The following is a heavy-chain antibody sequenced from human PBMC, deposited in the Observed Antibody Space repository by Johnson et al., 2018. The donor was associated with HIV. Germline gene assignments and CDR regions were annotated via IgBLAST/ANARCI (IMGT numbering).Heavy chain of an antibody. CDR2: ISYDANNK. CDR3: ASPLEAAAGPMDAFDI. D-gene: IGHD6-13*01. CDR1: GFTFSSYA. V-gene: IGHV3-30-3*01. J-gene: IGHJ3*02. Sequence: QVQLVESGGGVVQPGRSLRLSCAASGFTFSSYAMHWVRQAPGRGLEWVAVISYDANNKYYADSVKGRFTISRDNSKNTLYLQMNSLRAEDTAVYYCASPLEAAAGPMDAFDIWGQGTMVTVSS.